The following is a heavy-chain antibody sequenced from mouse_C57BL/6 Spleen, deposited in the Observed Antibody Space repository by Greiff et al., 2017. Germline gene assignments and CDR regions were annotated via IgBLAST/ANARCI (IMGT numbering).Heavy chain of an antibody. D-gene: IGHD2-12*01. CDR1: GFSFTNYG. CDR2: IWSDGST. J-gene: IGHJ2*01. CDR3: AIHGGHSLDY. Sequence: VKLMESGPGLVAPSQRLSITCTVSGFSFTNYGIHWGRQPPGKGLEWLVVIWSDGSTTYNSALTSKLSISKDKSKSQVVLKRNSRQTDDTAMYDGAIHGGHSLDYWGQGTTLTVSS. V-gene: IGHV2-6-1*01.